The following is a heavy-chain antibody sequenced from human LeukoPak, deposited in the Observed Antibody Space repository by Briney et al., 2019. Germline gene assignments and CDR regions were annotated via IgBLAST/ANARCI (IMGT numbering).Heavy chain of an antibody. V-gene: IGHV4-30-4*08. CDR2: IYYSGST. J-gene: IGHJ3*02. Sequence: ASQTLSLTCTVSGGSISSGDYYWSWIRQPPGKGLEWIGYIYYSGSTYYNPSLKSRVTISVDTSKNQFSLKLSSVTAADTAVYYCARSYYDFWSGRGAFDIWGQGTMVTVSS. D-gene: IGHD3-3*01. CDR1: GGSISSGDYY. CDR3: ARSYYDFWSGRGAFDI.